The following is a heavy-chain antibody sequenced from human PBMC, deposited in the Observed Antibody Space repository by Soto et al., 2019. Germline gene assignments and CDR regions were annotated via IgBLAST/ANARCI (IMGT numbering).Heavy chain of an antibody. CDR1: GDYISSSNW. V-gene: IGHV4-4*02. Sequence: QVQLQESGPGLVKPSGTLSLTCAVSGDYISSSNWWSWVRQSPGKGLEWIGDIFHSGSTNYNPSLKNRVTMSINKSKNQFSLKLNSVTAADTAVYYCASRCPTYRRSYYYPLDFWGQGTLVTVSS. CDR3: ASRCPTYRRSYYYPLDF. J-gene: IGHJ4*02. CDR2: IFHSGST. D-gene: IGHD3-22*01.